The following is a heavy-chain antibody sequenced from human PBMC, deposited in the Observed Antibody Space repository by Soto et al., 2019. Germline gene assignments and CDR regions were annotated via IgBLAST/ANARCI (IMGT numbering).Heavy chain of an antibody. V-gene: IGHV1-8*01. CDR1: GYTFTSYD. CDR3: AREMGSRIDY. D-gene: IGHD6-13*01. Sequence: ASVKVSCKASGYTFTSYDIHWVRQATGQGLEWMGWMNPNSGNTGYAQKFQGRVTMTRNTSISTAYMELSSLRSEDTAVYYCAREMGSRIDYWGQGTLVTVAS. J-gene: IGHJ4*02. CDR2: MNPNSGNT.